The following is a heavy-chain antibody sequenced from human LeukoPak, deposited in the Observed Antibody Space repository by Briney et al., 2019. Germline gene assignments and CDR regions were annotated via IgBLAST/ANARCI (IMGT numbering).Heavy chain of an antibody. CDR2: IYSGGST. CDR1: GFTVSSNY. Sequence: GGSLRLSCAASGFTVSSNYMSWVRQAPGKGLEWVSVIYSGGSTYYADSVKGRFTISRDISKNTLYLQMNSLRPDDTAVYYCAKDSKHYSMDVWGQGTTVTVS. D-gene: IGHD2/OR15-2a*01. J-gene: IGHJ6*02. V-gene: IGHV3-66*02. CDR3: AKDSKHYSMDV.